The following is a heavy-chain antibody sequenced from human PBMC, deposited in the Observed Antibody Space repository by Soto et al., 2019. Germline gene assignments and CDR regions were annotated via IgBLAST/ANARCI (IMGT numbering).Heavy chain of an antibody. D-gene: IGHD3-22*01. V-gene: IGHV1-18*01. CDR1: GYTFTIYG. CDR3: ARPVEYYDSSGYYYYFDY. Sequence: QVQLVQSGAEVKKPGASVKVSCKASGYTFTIYGISWVRQAPGQGLEWMGWISAYNGNTNYAQKLQGRVTMTTDTSTSTAYMELRSLRSDDTAVYYCARPVEYYDSSGYYYYFDYWGQGTLVTVSS. J-gene: IGHJ4*02. CDR2: ISAYNGNT.